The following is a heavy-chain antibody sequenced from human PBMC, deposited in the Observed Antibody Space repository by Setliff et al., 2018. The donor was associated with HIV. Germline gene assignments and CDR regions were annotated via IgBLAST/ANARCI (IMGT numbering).Heavy chain of an antibody. CDR1: GGSISSSSYY. Sequence: SETLSLTCTVSGGSISSSSYYWGWIRRPPGKGLEWIGSIYYSGSTYYNPSLKSRVTISVDTSKNQFSLRLSSVTAADTAVYYCASPTSDLYSGSPEWGQGTLVTVSS. CDR3: ASPTSDLYSGSPE. D-gene: IGHD1-26*01. CDR2: IYYSGST. J-gene: IGHJ4*02. V-gene: IGHV4-39*01.